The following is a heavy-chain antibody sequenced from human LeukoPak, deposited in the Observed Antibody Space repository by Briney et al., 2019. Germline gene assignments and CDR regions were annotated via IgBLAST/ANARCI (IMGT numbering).Heavy chain of an antibody. CDR2: NRNKARSYST. Sequence: GGSLRLSCGAFGFDFIEHWMDWVRQAPGKGLEWVGRNRNKARSYSTEYAASVRGRFIISRDDSKNLLYLQMNSLKTEDTAVYYCTSVSAGVVEYWGQGTLVIVSS. V-gene: IGHV3-72*01. CDR3: TSVSAGVVEY. CDR1: GFDFIEHW. D-gene: IGHD2-15*01. J-gene: IGHJ4*02.